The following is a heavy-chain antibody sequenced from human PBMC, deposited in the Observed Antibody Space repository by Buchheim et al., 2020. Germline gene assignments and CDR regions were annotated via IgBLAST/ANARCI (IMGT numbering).Heavy chain of an antibody. CDR2: IYYSGST. J-gene: IGHJ4*02. CDR3: ARTPTPNAYYDFWSGQNQREGSDY. Sequence: QVQLQESGPGLVKPSQTLSLTCTVSGGSISSGGYYWSWIRQHPGKGLEWIGYIYYSGSTYHNPSLKSRVTISVDTSKNQFSLKLSSVTAADTAVYYCARTPTPNAYYDFWSGQNQREGSDYWGQGTL. CDR1: GGSISSGGYY. D-gene: IGHD3-3*01. V-gene: IGHV4-31*03.